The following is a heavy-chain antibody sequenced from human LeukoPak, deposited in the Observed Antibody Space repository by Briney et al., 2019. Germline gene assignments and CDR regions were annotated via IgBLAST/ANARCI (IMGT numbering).Heavy chain of an antibody. J-gene: IGHJ4*02. D-gene: IGHD2-2*01. V-gene: IGHV1-2*02. CDR1: GYTFTGYY. Sequence: ASVKVSCKASGYTFTGYYMHWVRQAPGQGLEWMGWINPNSGGTNYAQKFQGRVTMTRDTSISTAYMELSRLRSDDTAVYYCARDRRCSGTSCYVSDYWGQGTLVTVSS. CDR3: ARDRRCSGTSCYVSDY. CDR2: INPNSGGT.